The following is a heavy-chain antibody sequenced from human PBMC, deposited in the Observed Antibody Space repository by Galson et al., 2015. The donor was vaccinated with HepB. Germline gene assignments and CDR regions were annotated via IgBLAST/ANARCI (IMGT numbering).Heavy chain of an antibody. J-gene: IGHJ6*02. V-gene: IGHV1-2*04. CDR1: GYTFTGYY. Sequence: SVKVSCKASGYTFTGYYMHWVRQAPGQGLEWMGWINPNSGGTNYAQKFQGWVTMTRDTSISTAYMELSRLRSDDTAVYYCARGSLIAVVGNGDYYYGMDVWGQGTTVTVSS. D-gene: IGHD6-19*01. CDR3: ARGSLIAVVGNGDYYYGMDV. CDR2: INPNSGGT.